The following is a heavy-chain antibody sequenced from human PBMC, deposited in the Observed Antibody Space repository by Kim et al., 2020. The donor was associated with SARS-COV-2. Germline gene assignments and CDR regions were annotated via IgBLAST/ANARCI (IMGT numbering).Heavy chain of an antibody. D-gene: IGHD3-9*01. CDR2: ISYDGSNK. V-gene: IGHV3-30*04. Sequence: GGSLRLSCAASGFTFSSYAMHWVRQAPGKGLEWVAVISYDGSNKYYADSVKGRFTISRDNSKNTLYLQMNSLRAEDTAVYYCARDQMTGYYYDAFDIWGQGTMVTVSS. CDR3: ARDQMTGYYYDAFDI. J-gene: IGHJ3*02. CDR1: GFTFSSYA.